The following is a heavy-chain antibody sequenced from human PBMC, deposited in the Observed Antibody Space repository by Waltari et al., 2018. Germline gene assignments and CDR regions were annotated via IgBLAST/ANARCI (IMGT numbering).Heavy chain of an antibody. J-gene: IGHJ4*02. V-gene: IGHV1-2*02. CDR2: TNPNRGGT. D-gene: IGHD4-17*01. CDR3: ARGHGDYEAVPDY. Sequence: QVQLVQSGAEVKKPGASVKVSCKASGYTFTGYYMHWVRQAPGQGLEWMGWTNPNRGGTNYAQKFQGRVTITADKSTSTAYMELSSLRSEDTAVYYCARGHGDYEAVPDYWGQGTLVTVSS. CDR1: GYTFTGYY.